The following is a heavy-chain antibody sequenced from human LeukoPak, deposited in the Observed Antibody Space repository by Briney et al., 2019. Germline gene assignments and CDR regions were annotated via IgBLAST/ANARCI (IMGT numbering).Heavy chain of an antibody. CDR3: ARGQDSSSSLPLDY. J-gene: IGHJ4*02. D-gene: IGHD6-6*01. V-gene: IGHV3-21*01. CDR1: GFTFSSYS. Sequence: GGSLRLSCAASGFTFSSYSMNWVRQAPGKGLEWVSSIGSSSSYIYYADSVKGRFTISRDNAKNSLYLQMNSLRAEDTAVYYCARGQDSSSSLPLDYWGQGTLVTVSS. CDR2: IGSSSSYI.